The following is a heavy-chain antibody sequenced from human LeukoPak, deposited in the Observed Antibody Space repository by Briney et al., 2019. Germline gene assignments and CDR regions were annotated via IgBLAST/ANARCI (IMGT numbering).Heavy chain of an antibody. V-gene: IGHV1-18*01. J-gene: IGHJ4*02. CDR3: ARDSYDFLTGRYSGSGGDY. Sequence: ASVKVSCKASGYTFISYGINWVRQAPGRGLEWMGWISGYKGNTHYAQQFQGRVTMTTDTSTSTVYTELRTLRSDDTAVYYCARDSYDFLTGRYSGSGGDYWGQGTLVTVSS. CDR1: GYTFISYG. D-gene: IGHD3/OR15-3a*01. CDR2: ISGYKGNT.